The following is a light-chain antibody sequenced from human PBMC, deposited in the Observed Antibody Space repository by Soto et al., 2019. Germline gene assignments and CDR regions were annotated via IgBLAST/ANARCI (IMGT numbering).Light chain of an antibody. CDR3: QQRYKTSLSS. CDR2: GAY. Sequence: DIQMTQSPSFLSASVGARATITRRVSQRIDNFLNWYQKKPGKAPKLMIYGAYSLQSGVPSRFSGSGSGTDFTLTITSLQPEDSATYHCQQRYKTSLSSFGQGTKVDI. J-gene: IGKJ2*01. CDR1: QRIDNF. V-gene: IGKV1-39*01.